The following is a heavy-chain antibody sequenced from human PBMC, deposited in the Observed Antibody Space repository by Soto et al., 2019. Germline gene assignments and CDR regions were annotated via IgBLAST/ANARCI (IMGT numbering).Heavy chain of an antibody. V-gene: IGHV3-23*01. J-gene: IGHJ6*03. D-gene: IGHD2-2*01. CDR2: ISGSGGST. CDR1: GFTFSSYA. CDR3: ATHQQYDYYYYYYMDV. Sequence: PGGSLRLSCAASGFTFSSYAMSWVRQAPGKGLEWVSAISGSGGSTYYADSVKGRFTISRDNSKNTLYLQMNSLRAEDTAVYYCATHQQYDYYYYYYMDVWGKGTTVTVSS.